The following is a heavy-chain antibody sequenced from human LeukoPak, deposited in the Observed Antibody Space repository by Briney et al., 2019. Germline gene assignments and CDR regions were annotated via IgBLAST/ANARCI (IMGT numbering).Heavy chain of an antibody. D-gene: IGHD4/OR15-4a*01. J-gene: IGHJ4*01. CDR3: VRPMNPSGANCYF. CDR1: GFTFNAYN. Sequence: PGGSLRLSCAASGFTFNAYNMNWVRQAPGKGLEWLSFITGSSSDIFYADSVKGRFTISRDNVNNLLYLQMDSLSAEDTAVYYCVRPMNPSGANCYFWGHGTLVTVFS. CDR2: ITGSSSDI. V-gene: IGHV3-21*01.